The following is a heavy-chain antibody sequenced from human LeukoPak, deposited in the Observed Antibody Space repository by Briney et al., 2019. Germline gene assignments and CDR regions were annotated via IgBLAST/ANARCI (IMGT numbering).Heavy chain of an antibody. CDR3: ARAEGLDIAVAGTGPEAPGYNWFDP. J-gene: IGHJ5*02. CDR1: GFTVSSNY. Sequence: PGGSLRLSCAASGFTVSSNYMSWVRQAPGKGLEWVAVISYDGSNKYYADSVKGRFTISRDNSKNTLYLQMNSLRAEDTAVYYCARAEGLDIAVAGTGPEAPGYNWFDPWGQGTLVTVSS. D-gene: IGHD6-19*01. V-gene: IGHV3-30-3*01. CDR2: ISYDGSNK.